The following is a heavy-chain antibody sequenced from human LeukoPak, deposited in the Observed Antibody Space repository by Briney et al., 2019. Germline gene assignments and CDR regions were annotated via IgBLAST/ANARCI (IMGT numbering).Heavy chain of an antibody. CDR2: IKQDGSEK. Sequence: GGSLRLSCAASGFNFSSYWMSWVRQAPGKGLEWVANIKQDGSEKYYADSVKGRFTISRDNAKNSLYLQMNSLRAEDTAVYYCARTTVYGGNNHWGQGTLVTVSS. V-gene: IGHV3-7*01. D-gene: IGHD4-23*01. CDR3: ARTTVYGGNNH. CDR1: GFNFSSYW. J-gene: IGHJ4*02.